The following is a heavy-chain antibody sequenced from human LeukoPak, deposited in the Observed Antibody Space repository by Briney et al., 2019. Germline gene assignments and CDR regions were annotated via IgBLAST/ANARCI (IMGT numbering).Heavy chain of an antibody. CDR1: GGSISNYY. D-gene: IGHD5-24*01. CDR3: ARDAVEMATMGYYYYGMDV. J-gene: IGHJ6*02. Sequence: SETLSLTCTVSGGSISNYYWSWIRQPPGKGLEWIGHIYYSGSTNYNPSLKSRVTISVDTSKNQFSLKLSSVTAADTAVYYCARDAVEMATMGYYYYGMDVWGQGTTVTVSS. V-gene: IGHV4-59*01. CDR2: IYYSGST.